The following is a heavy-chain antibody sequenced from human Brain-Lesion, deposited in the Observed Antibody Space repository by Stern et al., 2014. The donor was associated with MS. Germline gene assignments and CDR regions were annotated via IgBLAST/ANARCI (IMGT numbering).Heavy chain of an antibody. Sequence: EVQLVESGGGLVQPGGSLRLSCAASGFIFSNYWIHWVRQAPGKGLVWVSRVNNDGRRTSYADSVKGRFTMSRDNAKNTLYLQMNSLRVEDTAIYYCARGERWFDSWGQGTLVTVSS. D-gene: IGHD3-10*01. CDR2: VNNDGRRT. CDR3: ARGERWFDS. CDR1: GFIFSNYW. J-gene: IGHJ5*01. V-gene: IGHV3-74*02.